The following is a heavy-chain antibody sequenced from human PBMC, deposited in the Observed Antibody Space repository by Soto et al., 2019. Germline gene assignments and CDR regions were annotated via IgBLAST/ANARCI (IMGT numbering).Heavy chain of an antibody. CDR3: AKDFELVVISVIVDY. CDR2: ISYDGSNK. CDR1: GFTFSSYG. D-gene: IGHD3-22*01. Sequence: GGSLRLSCAASGFTFSSYGMHWVRQAPGKGLEWVAVISYDGSNKYYADSVKGRFTISRDNSKNTLYLQMNSLRAEDTAVYYCAKDFELVVISVIVDYWGQGTLVTVSS. V-gene: IGHV3-30*18. J-gene: IGHJ4*02.